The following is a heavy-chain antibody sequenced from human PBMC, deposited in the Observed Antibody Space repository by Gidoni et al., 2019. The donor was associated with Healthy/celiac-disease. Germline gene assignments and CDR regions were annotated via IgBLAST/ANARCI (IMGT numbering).Heavy chain of an antibody. D-gene: IGHD7-27*01. CDR2: IWYDGSNK. Sequence: QVQLVESGGGVVQPGRSLRLSCAASGFTFSSYAMHWVRQAPGKGLEWVAVIWYDGSNKYYADSVKGRFTISRDNSKNTLYLQMNSLRAEDTAVYYCARDDELGDLSMHYYYGMDVWGQGTTVTVSS. V-gene: IGHV3-33*01. CDR1: GFTFSSYA. J-gene: IGHJ6*02. CDR3: ARDDELGDLSMHYYYGMDV.